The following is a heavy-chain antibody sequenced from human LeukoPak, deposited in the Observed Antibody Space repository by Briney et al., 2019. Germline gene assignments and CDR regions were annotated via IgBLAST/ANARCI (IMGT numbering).Heavy chain of an antibody. CDR3: ARDSPWYYDYDSSGYYN. V-gene: IGHV1-46*01. J-gene: IGHJ4*02. D-gene: IGHD3-22*01. Sequence: GASVKVSCKASGYTFTSYYMHWVRQAPGQGLEWMGIINPSGGSTSYAQKFQGRVTMTRDTSTSTVYMELSSLRSEDTAVYYCARDSPWYYDYDSSGYYNWGQGTLVTVSS. CDR1: GYTFTSYY. CDR2: INPSGGST.